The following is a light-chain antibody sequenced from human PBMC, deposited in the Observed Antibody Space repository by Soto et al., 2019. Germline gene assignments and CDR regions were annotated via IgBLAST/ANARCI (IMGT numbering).Light chain of an antibody. CDR2: AAS. J-gene: IGKJ4*01. CDR1: QDISSW. CDR3: QQANSFPPLT. V-gene: IGKV1-12*01. Sequence: DIQMTPSPSSVSASVGDRVTITCRASQDISSWLAWYQQKPGKAPKLLFYAASSLKSGVPSRFSGSGSGTDFTLTINSLQPEDFATYFCQQANSFPPLTFGGGTKVEIK.